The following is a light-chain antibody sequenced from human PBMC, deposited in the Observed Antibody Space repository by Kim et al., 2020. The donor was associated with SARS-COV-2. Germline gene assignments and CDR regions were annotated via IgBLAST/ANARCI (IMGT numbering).Light chain of an antibody. CDR3: CSYAGSYTYV. J-gene: IGLJ1*01. V-gene: IGLV2-11*01. Sequence: QSALTQPASVSGSPGRSITISCTGTSSDVGGYNYVSWYQQHPGKAPQLIIYGVNNWPSGVPDRFSGSKSGNTASLTISGLQAEDEADYYCCSYAGSYTYVFGTGTKVTVL. CDR2: GVN. CDR1: SSDVGGYNY.